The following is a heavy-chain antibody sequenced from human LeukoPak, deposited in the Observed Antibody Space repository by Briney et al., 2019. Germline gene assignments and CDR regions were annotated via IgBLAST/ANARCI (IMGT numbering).Heavy chain of an antibody. D-gene: IGHD4-17*01. CDR2: ITWNSNRE. Sequence: PGGPLRLSCAASGFSFDDYGMHWVRQVPGKGLEWVSGITWNSNREGYTDSVKGRFTISRDNAKNSLYLQMNSLRVEDTALYYCAKDGGGVTMTLDYWGQGTLVTVS. CDR3: AKDGGGVTMTLDY. CDR1: GFSFDDYG. V-gene: IGHV3-9*01. J-gene: IGHJ4*02.